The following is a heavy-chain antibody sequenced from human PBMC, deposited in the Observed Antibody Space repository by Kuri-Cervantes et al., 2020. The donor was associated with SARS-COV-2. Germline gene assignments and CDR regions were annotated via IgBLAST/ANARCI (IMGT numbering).Heavy chain of an antibody. V-gene: IGHV3-30-3*01. D-gene: IGHD5-12*01. J-gene: IGHJ4*02. CDR3: AREGATIGLFDY. CDR2: ISYDGSNK. CDR1: GFTFGRYW. Sequence: GGSLRLSCAASGFTFGRYWMHWVRQAPGKGLEWVAVISYDGSNKYYADSVKGRFTISRDNSKNTLYLQMNSLRAEDTAVYYCAREGATIGLFDYWGQGTLVTVSS.